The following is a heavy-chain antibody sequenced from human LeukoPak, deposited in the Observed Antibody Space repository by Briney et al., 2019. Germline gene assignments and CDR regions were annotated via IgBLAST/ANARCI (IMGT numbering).Heavy chain of an antibody. CDR2: ISYDGSNK. J-gene: IGHJ6*03. CDR1: GFTFSSYA. CDR3: ARDSLGGYMDV. V-gene: IGHV3-30-3*01. Sequence: GGSLRLSCAASGFTFSSYAMHWVRQAPGKGLEWVAVISYDGSNKYYADSVKGRFTISRDNSKNTLYLQMNSLRAEDTAVYYCARDSLGGYMDVWGKGTTVTVSS.